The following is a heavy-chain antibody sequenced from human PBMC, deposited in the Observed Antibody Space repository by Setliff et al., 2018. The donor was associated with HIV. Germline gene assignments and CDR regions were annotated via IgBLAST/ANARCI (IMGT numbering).Heavy chain of an antibody. V-gene: IGHV4-39*02. CDR3: ARLFRWLQFPDRFDS. CDR2: VYSSGSP. CDR1: GASISNSNSY. Sequence: PSETLSLTCTVYGASISNSNSYWGWIRQPPGKRLEWLGSVYSSGSPSYNPSLSSRLTISVDTSKNHVSLRLSSVTAADTGVYYCARLFRWLQFPDRFDSWGQGALVTVSS. D-gene: IGHD6-19*01. J-gene: IGHJ4*02.